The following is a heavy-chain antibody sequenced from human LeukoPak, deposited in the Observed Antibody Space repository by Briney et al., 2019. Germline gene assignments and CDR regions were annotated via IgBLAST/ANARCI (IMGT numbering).Heavy chain of an antibody. V-gene: IGHV3-7*01. J-gene: IGHJ4*02. CDR3: ARDSARSLDY. D-gene: IGHD3-10*01. Sequence: RGSLRLSCAASGFTFSSSWMSWVRQVPGKGREWVAKMKKDGSEKYYVDSVKGRFTISRDNAKNSVYLQMNSLRAEDTAVYYCARDSARSLDYWGQGTPVTVSS. CDR2: MKKDGSEK. CDR1: GFTFSSSW.